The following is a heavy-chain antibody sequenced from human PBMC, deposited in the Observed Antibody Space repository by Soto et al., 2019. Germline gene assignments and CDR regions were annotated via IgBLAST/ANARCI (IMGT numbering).Heavy chain of an antibody. V-gene: IGHV1-2*04. CDR2: INPNSGGT. CDR1: GYTFTSYD. D-gene: IGHD5-18*01. CDR3: ARGGLHGDTAMVKSRYWFYS. Sequence: ASVKVSCKASGYTFTSYDINWVRQATGQGLEWMGWINPNSGGTNYAQKFQGWVTMTRDTSISTAYMELSRLRSDDTAVYYCARGGLHGDTAMVKSRYWFYSWGQGTLVPVSS. J-gene: IGHJ5*01.